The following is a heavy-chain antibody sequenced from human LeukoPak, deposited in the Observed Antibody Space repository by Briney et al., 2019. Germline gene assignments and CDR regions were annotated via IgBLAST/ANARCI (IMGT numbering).Heavy chain of an antibody. Sequence: GASVKVSCKASGYTFTGYYMHWVRQAPGQGLEWMGGIIPIFGTANYAQKFQGRVTITSDESTSTAYMELSSLRSEDTAVYYCARVMGYYYDSSGYYFDYWGQGTLVTVSS. D-gene: IGHD3-22*01. J-gene: IGHJ4*02. CDR3: ARVMGYYYDSSGYYFDY. V-gene: IGHV1-69*13. CDR1: GYTFTGYY. CDR2: IIPIFGTA.